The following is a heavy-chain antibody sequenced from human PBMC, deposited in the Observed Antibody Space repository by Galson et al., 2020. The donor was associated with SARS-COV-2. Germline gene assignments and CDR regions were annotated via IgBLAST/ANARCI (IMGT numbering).Heavy chain of an antibody. CDR1: GGSISSGTYY. Sequence: SETLSLTCTVSGGSISSGTYYWSWIRQPAGKGLEWIGRIYTSGSTNYNPSLKSRVTMSVDTSKNQFSLKLSSVTAADTAVYYCARTLYCSGGSCNRVDAPVWFDPWGQGALVTVSS. CDR3: ARTLYCSGGSCNRVDAPVWFDP. CDR2: IYTSGST. D-gene: IGHD2-15*01. J-gene: IGHJ5*02. V-gene: IGHV4-61*02.